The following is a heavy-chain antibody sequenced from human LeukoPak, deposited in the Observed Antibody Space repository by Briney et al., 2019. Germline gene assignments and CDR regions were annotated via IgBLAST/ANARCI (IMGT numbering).Heavy chain of an antibody. D-gene: IGHD3-16*02. Sequence: LPGRSLRLSCAASGFTFSSYAMHWVRQAPGKGLEWVAVISYDGSNKYYADSVKGRFTISRDNSKNTLYLQMNSLRAEDTAVYYCARDPAVRIGGVIVTQGFDYWGQGTLVTVSS. V-gene: IGHV3-30-3*01. CDR2: ISYDGSNK. CDR3: ARDPAVRIGGVIVTQGFDY. J-gene: IGHJ4*02. CDR1: GFTFSSYA.